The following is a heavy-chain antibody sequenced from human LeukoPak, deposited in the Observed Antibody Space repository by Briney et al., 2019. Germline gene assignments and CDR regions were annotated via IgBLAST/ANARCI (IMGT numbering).Heavy chain of an antibody. CDR3: ARQTRPAAAMGFWFDP. V-gene: IGHV5-51*01. D-gene: IGHD2-2*01. Sequence: GESLKISCKGSGYSFTSYWIGWVRQMPGKGLEWMGIIYPGDSDTRYSPSFQGQVTISADKSISTAYLQWSSLKASDTAMYYCARQTRPAAAMGFWFDPWGQGTLVTVSS. CDR1: GYSFTSYW. CDR2: IYPGDSDT. J-gene: IGHJ5*02.